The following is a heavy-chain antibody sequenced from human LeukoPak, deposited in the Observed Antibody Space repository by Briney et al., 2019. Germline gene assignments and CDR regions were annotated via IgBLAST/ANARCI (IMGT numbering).Heavy chain of an antibody. CDR1: GFTFSSYA. Sequence: PGGSLRLSCAASGFTFSSYAMHWVRQAPGKGLEWVAVISYDGGNKYYADSVKGRFTISRDNAKNSLYLQMNSLRAEDTAVYYCARDPFGTVRGVIIAQYYYYMDVWGKGTTVTISS. J-gene: IGHJ6*03. D-gene: IGHD3-10*01. V-gene: IGHV3-30*04. CDR2: ISYDGGNK. CDR3: ARDPFGTVRGVIIAQYYYYMDV.